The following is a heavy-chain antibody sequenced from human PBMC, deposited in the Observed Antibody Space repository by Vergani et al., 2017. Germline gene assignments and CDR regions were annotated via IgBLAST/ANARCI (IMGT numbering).Heavy chain of an antibody. CDR3: ARHQPRRITMIVVVITWFDP. CDR2: IYYSGST. J-gene: IGHJ5*02. V-gene: IGHV4-39*01. CDR1: GGSISSSSYY. D-gene: IGHD3-22*01. Sequence: QLQLQESGPGLVKPSETLSLTCTVSGGSISSSSYYWGWIRQPPGKGLEWIGSIYYSGSTYYNPSLKSRVTISVDTSKNQFSLKLSSVTAADTAVYYCARHQPRRITMIVVVITWFDPWGQGTLVTVSS.